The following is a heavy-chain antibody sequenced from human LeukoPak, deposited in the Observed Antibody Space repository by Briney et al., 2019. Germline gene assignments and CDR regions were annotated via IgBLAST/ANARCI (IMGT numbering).Heavy chain of an antibody. Sequence: GASVKVSCKASGGTFSSYAISWVRQAPGQGLEWMGGIIPIFGTANYAQKFQGRVTITADKSTSTAYMELSSLRSEDTAVYYCASSSSPVAGTILASDYWGQGTLVTVSS. J-gene: IGHJ4*02. D-gene: IGHD6-19*01. CDR3: ASSSSPVAGTILASDY. V-gene: IGHV1-69*06. CDR2: IIPIFGTA. CDR1: GGTFSSYA.